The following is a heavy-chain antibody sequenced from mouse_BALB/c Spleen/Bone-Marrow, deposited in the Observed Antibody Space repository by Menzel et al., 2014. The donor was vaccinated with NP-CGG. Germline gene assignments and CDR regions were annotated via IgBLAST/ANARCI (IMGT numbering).Heavy chain of an antibody. V-gene: IGHV2-9*02. J-gene: IGHJ3*02. CDR1: GLSLTSYG. Sequence: VMLVESGPGLAAPSQSLSITCTVSGLSLTSYGVHWVRQPPGKGLEWLGVIWAGGSTNYKLALMSRLNISKDNSKSQVFVKMNSLQTDDTAVYYCARGDYSGWGQGTLVTVSA. CDR3: ARGDYSG. D-gene: IGHD1-1*01. CDR2: IWAGGST.